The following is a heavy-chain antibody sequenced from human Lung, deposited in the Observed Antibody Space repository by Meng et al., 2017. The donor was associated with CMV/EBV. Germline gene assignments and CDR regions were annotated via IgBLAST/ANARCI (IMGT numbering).Heavy chain of an antibody. J-gene: IGHJ4*02. CDR2: ISWDGGST. CDR1: GFTFDDYT. V-gene: IGHV3-43*01. CDR3: AKEGRYCSSTSCFYYFDY. D-gene: IGHD2-2*01. Sequence: GGSLRLSCAASGFTFDDYTMHWVRQAPGKGLEWVSLISWDGGSTYYADSVKGRFTISRDNSKNSLYLQMNSLRTEDTALYYCAKEGRYCSSTSCFYYFDYWGQG.